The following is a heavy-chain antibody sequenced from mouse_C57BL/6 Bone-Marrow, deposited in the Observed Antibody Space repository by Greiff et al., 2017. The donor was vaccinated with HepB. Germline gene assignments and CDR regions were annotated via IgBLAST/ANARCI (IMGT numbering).Heavy chain of an antibody. CDR3: ARDGSSLYYAMDY. CDR2: IDPNSGGT. D-gene: IGHD1-1*01. V-gene: IGHV1-72*01. J-gene: IGHJ4*01. Sequence: QVQLQQSGAELVKPGASVKLSCKASGYTFTSYWMHWVKQRPGRGLEWIGRIDPNSGGTKYTEKFMSKATLTVDKPSSTADMQRSSLTSEDSAVYYCARDGSSLYYAMDYWGQGTSVTVSS. CDR1: GYTFTSYW.